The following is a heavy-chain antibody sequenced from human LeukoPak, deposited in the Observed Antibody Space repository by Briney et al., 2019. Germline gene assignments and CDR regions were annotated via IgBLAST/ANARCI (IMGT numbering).Heavy chain of an antibody. Sequence: SETLSLTCTVSGGSISSYYWSWIRQPPGKGLEWIGYIYYSGSTNYNPSLKSRVTISVDTSKNQFSLELSSVTAADTAVYYCARGGGYDLSALDYWGQGTLVTVSS. V-gene: IGHV4-59*01. CDR3: ARGGGYDLSALDY. J-gene: IGHJ4*02. CDR1: GGSISSYY. D-gene: IGHD5-12*01. CDR2: IYYSGST.